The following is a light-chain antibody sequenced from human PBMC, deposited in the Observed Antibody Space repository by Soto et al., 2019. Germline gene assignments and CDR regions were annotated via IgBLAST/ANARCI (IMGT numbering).Light chain of an antibody. Sequence: QSALTQPASVSGSPGQSITISCTGTSTDVGNYNLVSWYQQHPGKAPKLMIYEDSKRPSGVSNRFSDSKSGNTASLTISGLQAEDEADYYCCSYAGSSTLIFGGGTKVTVL. V-gene: IGLV2-23*01. CDR1: STDVGNYNL. J-gene: IGLJ2*01. CDR2: EDS. CDR3: CSYAGSSTLI.